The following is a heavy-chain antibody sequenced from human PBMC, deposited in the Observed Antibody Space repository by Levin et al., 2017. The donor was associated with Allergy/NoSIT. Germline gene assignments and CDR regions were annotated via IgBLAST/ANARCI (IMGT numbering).Heavy chain of an antibody. Sequence: PGESLKISCKASGYTFTSYAMHWVRQAPGQRLEWMGWINAGNGNTKYSQKFQGRVTITRDTSASTAYMELSSLRSEDTAVYYCARGRCSSTSCFDVYYMDGWGKGTTVTVSS. V-gene: IGHV1-3*01. J-gene: IGHJ6*03. CDR3: ARGRCSSTSCFDVYYMDG. CDR2: INAGNGNT. D-gene: IGHD2-2*01. CDR1: GYTFTSYA.